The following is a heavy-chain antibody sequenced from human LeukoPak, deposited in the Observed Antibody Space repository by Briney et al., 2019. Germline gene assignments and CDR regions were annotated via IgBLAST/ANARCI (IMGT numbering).Heavy chain of an antibody. CDR3: AKDMRWGSPPPKYYFDY. V-gene: IGHV3-66*01. CDR2: IYSGGST. J-gene: IGHJ4*02. CDR1: GFTVSSNY. D-gene: IGHD2-21*01. Sequence: GGSLRLSCAASGFTVSSNYMSWVRQAPGKGLEWVSVIYSGGSTYYADSVKGRFTISRDNSKNTLYLQMNSLRAEDTAVYYCAKDMRWGSPPPKYYFDYWGQGTLVTVSS.